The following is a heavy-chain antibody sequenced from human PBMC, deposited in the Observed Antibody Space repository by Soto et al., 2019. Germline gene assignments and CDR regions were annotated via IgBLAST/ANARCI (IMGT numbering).Heavy chain of an antibody. CDR1: GGTFSSYA. D-gene: IGHD3-3*01. Sequence: SVKVSCKASGGTFSSYAISWVRQAPGQGLEWMGGIIPIFGTANYAQKFQGRVTITADESTSTAYMELSSLRSEDTAVYYCARDYDFWSGYYFYGMDVWGQGTTVTVSS. CDR3: ARDYDFWSGYYFYGMDV. V-gene: IGHV1-69*13. CDR2: IIPIFGTA. J-gene: IGHJ6*02.